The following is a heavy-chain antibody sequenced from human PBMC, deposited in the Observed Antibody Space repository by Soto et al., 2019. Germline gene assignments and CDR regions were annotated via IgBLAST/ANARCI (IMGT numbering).Heavy chain of an antibody. CDR3: TTDDSSGWHDGAFEI. Sequence: PGGSLRLSCAASGFTFSNAWMSWVRQAPGKGLERDGRIKSKTDGGTTDYTAPVKGRITITRDDSKNTLYLQMNSLKTEDIAVYYCTTDDSSGWHDGAFEIWGQGTMVTVSS. CDR1: GFTFSNAW. V-gene: IGHV3-15*01. J-gene: IGHJ3*02. CDR2: IKSKTDGGTT. D-gene: IGHD6-19*01.